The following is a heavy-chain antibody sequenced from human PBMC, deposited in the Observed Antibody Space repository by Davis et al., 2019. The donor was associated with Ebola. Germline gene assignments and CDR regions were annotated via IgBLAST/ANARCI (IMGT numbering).Heavy chain of an antibody. V-gene: IGHV3-21*01. CDR3: VKTRSNWWNDALDM. CDR1: GFTFSSYS. CDR2: ISSSSSYI. Sequence: GGSLRLSCAASGFTFSSYSMNWVRQAPGKGLEWVSSISSSSSYIYYADSVKGRFTISRDNPKNTLYLQMNSLRPEDTAVYYCVKTRSNWWNDALDMWGQGTMVTVSS. D-gene: IGHD2-8*02. J-gene: IGHJ3*02.